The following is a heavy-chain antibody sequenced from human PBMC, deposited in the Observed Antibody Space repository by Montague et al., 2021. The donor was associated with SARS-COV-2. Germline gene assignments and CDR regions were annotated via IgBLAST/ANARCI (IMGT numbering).Heavy chain of an antibody. CDR2: IYHSGST. Sequence: SETLSLTCAVYGGPFSGDGSFSGYYWGWIRQPPGKGLEWIGSIYHSGSTYYNPSLKSRVTISVDTSKNQFSLKLSSVTAADTAVYYCARERRYCSGGSCYSGWFDPWGQGTLVTVSS. D-gene: IGHD2-15*01. CDR3: ARERRYCSGGSCYSGWFDP. CDR1: GGPFSGDGSFSGYY. V-gene: IGHV4-38-2*02. J-gene: IGHJ5*02.